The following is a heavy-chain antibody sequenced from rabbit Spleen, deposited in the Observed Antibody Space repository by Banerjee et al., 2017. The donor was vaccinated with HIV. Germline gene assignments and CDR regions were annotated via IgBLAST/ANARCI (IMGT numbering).Heavy chain of an antibody. J-gene: IGHJ4*01. Sequence: QEQLVESGGGLVKPEGSLTLTCKASGFSFSDRDVMCWVRQAPGKGLEWIACVNTATGKPVYATWAKGRFTISTTSSTTVTLQMTSLTAADTATYFCARAHSYGYVSYGDALNLWGPGTLVTVS. V-gene: IGHV1S45*01. CDR2: VNTATGKP. CDR3: ARAHSYGYVSYGDALNL. D-gene: IGHD6-1*01. CDR1: GFSFSDRDV.